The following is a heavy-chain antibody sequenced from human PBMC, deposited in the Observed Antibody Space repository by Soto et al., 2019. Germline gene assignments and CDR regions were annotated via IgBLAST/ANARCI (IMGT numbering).Heavy chain of an antibody. J-gene: IGHJ4*02. V-gene: IGHV4-59*01. CDR3: ARYRREAVAGYTLDN. CDR2: VYNSGST. CDR1: GGSISSNY. D-gene: IGHD6-13*01. Sequence: SETLSLTCTVSGGSISSNYWTWIRQPPGKGLEWIGYVYNSGSTNYNPSLKSRVTISEDTSKSQFSLKVNSMTAADTAVYYCARYRREAVAGYTLDNWGQGILVT.